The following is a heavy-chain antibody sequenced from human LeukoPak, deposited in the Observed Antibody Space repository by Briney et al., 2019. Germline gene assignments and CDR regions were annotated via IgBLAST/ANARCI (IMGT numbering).Heavy chain of an antibody. V-gene: IGHV3-30-3*01. CDR1: GFTFSSYA. Sequence: GGSLRLSCAASGFTFSSYAMHWVRQAPGKGLEWVAVISYDGSNKYYADSVKGRFTISRDNSKNTLYLQMNSLRAEDTAVYYCARDGALYSNYYYYNGMDVWGQGTTVTVSS. CDR2: ISYDGSNK. CDR3: ARDGALYSNYYYYNGMDV. J-gene: IGHJ6*02. D-gene: IGHD4-11*01.